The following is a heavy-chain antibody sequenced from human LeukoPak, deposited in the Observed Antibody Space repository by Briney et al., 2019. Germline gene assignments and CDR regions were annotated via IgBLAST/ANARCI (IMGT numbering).Heavy chain of an antibody. Sequence: GGSLRLSCAASGFTFGMYAMSWVRQAPGKGLEWVSTLSGSGGSTYYADSVKGRFTISRDNSKNTLYLQMNSLRAEDTAVYYCAKIGTGAFDIWGQGTMVTVSS. CDR3: AKIGTGAFDI. D-gene: IGHD1-26*01. CDR2: LSGSGGST. CDR1: GFTFGMYA. J-gene: IGHJ3*02. V-gene: IGHV3-23*01.